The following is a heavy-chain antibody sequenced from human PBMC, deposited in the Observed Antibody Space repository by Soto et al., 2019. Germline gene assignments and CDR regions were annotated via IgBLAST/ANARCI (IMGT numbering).Heavy chain of an antibody. J-gene: IGHJ5*02. Sequence: ASVKVSCKASGYTFTSYAMQWVRQAPGQRLEWMGWINAGNGNTKYSQKFQGRVTITRDTSASTAYMELSSLRSEDTAVYYCARGFRVAATRWWFDPWGQGTLVTVSS. CDR3: ARGFRVAATRWWFDP. D-gene: IGHD2-15*01. CDR2: INAGNGNT. V-gene: IGHV1-3*01. CDR1: GYTFTSYA.